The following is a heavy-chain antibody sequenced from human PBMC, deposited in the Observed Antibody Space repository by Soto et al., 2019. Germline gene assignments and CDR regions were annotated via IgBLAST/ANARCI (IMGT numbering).Heavy chain of an antibody. D-gene: IGHD3-10*01. Sequence: QVQLVESGGGVVQPGRSLRFSCAASGFTFSSYGMHWVRQAPGKGLEWVAIISYDGSNKYYADSVKGRFTISRDNSKNTLYLQMNSLRAEDTAVYYCAKDFGDYGRDVWGQGTTVTVSS. V-gene: IGHV3-30*18. CDR1: GFTFSSYG. CDR3: AKDFGDYGRDV. CDR2: ISYDGSNK. J-gene: IGHJ6*02.